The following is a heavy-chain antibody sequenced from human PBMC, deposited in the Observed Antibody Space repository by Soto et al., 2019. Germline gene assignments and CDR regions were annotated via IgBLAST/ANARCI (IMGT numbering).Heavy chain of an antibody. D-gene: IGHD5-12*01. CDR2: ISSSSSYI. Sequence: EVQLVESGGGLVKPGGSLRLSCAASGFTFSSYSMNWVRQAPGKGLEWVSSISSSSSYIYYADSVKGRFTISKDNANNSLYRQMNSLRAEDTAVYYCARVLRRDGYKFDYWGQGNLVTASS. J-gene: IGHJ4*02. V-gene: IGHV3-21*01. CDR1: GFTFSSYS. CDR3: ARVLRRDGYKFDY.